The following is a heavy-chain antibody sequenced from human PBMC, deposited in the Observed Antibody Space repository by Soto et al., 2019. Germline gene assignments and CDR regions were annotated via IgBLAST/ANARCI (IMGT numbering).Heavy chain of an antibody. D-gene: IGHD2-15*01. J-gene: IGHJ5*02. Sequence: ASVKVSCKASGYTFTSYDINWVRQTTGQGLEWMGWMNPNSGNTGYAQKFQGRVTMTRNTSISTAYMELSSLRSEDTAVYYCARRGYCSGGSCYQPRKYWFDPWGQGTLVTVYS. CDR1: GYTFTSYD. V-gene: IGHV1-8*01. CDR3: ARRGYCSGGSCYQPRKYWFDP. CDR2: MNPNSGNT.